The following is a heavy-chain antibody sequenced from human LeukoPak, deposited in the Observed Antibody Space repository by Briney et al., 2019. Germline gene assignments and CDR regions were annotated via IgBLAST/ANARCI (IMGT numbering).Heavy chain of an antibody. CDR3: ATDRPLWSREKTGGHWFDP. V-gene: IGHV1-24*01. D-gene: IGHD3-10*01. CDR1: GYTLTELS. Sequence: ASVKVSCKVSGYTLTELSMHWVRQAPGKGLEWMGGFDPEDGETIYAQKFQGRVTMTEDTSTDTAYMELSSLRSEDTAVYYCATDRPLWSREKTGGHWFDPWGQGTLVTVSS. CDR2: FDPEDGET. J-gene: IGHJ5*02.